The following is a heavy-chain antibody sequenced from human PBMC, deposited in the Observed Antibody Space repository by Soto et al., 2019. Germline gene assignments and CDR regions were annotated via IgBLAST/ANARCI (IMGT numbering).Heavy chain of an antibody. CDR2: ISAYNGNT. D-gene: IGHD2-2*01. CDR1: GYTFTSYG. V-gene: IGHV1-18*04. J-gene: IGHJ5*02. CDR3: ARDWGIVVVPAATPIIWFDP. Sequence: QVQLVQSGAEVKKPGASVKVSCKASGYTFTSYGISWVRQTPGQGLEWMGWISAYNGNTNYAQKLQGRVTMTTDPSTSTAYMELRSLRSDDTAVYYCARDWGIVVVPAATPIIWFDPWGQGTLVTVSS.